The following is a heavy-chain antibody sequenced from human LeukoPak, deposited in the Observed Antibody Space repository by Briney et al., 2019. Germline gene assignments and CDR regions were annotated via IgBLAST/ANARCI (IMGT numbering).Heavy chain of an antibody. V-gene: IGHV1-69*06. CDR3: ARILGPDWFDP. D-gene: IGHD7-27*01. CDR2: IIPIFGTA. J-gene: IGHJ5*02. Sequence: SVKVSCKASGGTFSSYVISWVRQAPGQGLEWMGAIIPIFGTANYAQKFQGRVTITADKSTSTAYMELSSLRSEDTAVYYCARILGPDWFDPWGQGTLVTVSS. CDR1: GGTFSSYV.